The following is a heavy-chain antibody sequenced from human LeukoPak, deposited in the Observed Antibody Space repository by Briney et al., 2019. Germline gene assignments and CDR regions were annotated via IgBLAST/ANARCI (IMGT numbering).Heavy chain of an antibody. CDR2: IYYSGST. V-gene: IGHV4-59*01. CDR3: ASEYYYDSSGTGDAFDI. D-gene: IGHD3-22*01. CDR1: GGSISSYY. J-gene: IGHJ3*02. Sequence: PSETLSLXCTVSGGSISSYYWSWIRQPPGKGLEWIGYIYYSGSTNYNPSLKSRVTISVDTSKNQFSLKLSSVTAADTAVYYCASEYYYDSSGTGDAFDIWGQGTMVTVSS.